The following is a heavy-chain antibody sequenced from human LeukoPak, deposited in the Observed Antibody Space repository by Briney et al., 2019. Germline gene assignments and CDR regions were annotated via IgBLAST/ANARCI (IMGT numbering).Heavy chain of an antibody. CDR1: GGSFRGYY. CDR2: ILHGGST. CDR3: ARHGGHYFDY. Sequence: SETLSLTCAVYGGSFRGYYWSWIRQPPGKGLEWIGQILHGGSTTYNPSLESRVTISGDTSKNQFSLNLRSVTAADTAVYYCARHGGHYFDYWGQGSLVTVSS. J-gene: IGHJ4*02. D-gene: IGHD3-16*01. V-gene: IGHV4-34*12.